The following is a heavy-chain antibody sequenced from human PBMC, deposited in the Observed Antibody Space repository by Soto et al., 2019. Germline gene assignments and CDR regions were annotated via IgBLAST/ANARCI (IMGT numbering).Heavy chain of an antibody. V-gene: IGHV4-39*01. CDR2: IYYSGST. J-gene: IGHJ6*02. CDR1: GGSITSSNYY. Sequence: SETLSLTCTVSGGSITSSNYYWGWIRQPPEKGLEWIGNIYYSGSTSYNPSLKSRVTISVDTSKNQFSLKLSSVTAADTAVYYCATYYNWNYYYYYAMDVWGQGTTVTVSS. D-gene: IGHD1-20*01. CDR3: ATYYNWNYYYYYAMDV.